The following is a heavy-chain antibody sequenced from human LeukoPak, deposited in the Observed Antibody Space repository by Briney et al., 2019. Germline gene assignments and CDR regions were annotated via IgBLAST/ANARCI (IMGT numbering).Heavy chain of an antibody. Sequence: GASVKVSCKASGYTFTSYGISWVRQAPGQGLEWMGWISAYNGNTNYAQKLQGRVTMTTDTSTSTAYMELRSLRSDDTAVYYCARDGTTVNVYYYYGMDVWGQGTTVTVSS. CDR2: ISAYNGNT. V-gene: IGHV1-18*01. CDR3: ARDGTTVNVYYYYGMDV. J-gene: IGHJ6*02. D-gene: IGHD4-11*01. CDR1: GYTFTSYG.